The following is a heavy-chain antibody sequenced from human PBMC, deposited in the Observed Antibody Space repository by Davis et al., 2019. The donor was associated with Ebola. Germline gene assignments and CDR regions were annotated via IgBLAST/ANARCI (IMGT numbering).Heavy chain of an antibody. CDR3: ARSRYSGYDYNLDYFDY. V-gene: IGHV2-70*01. CDR2: IAWDDDK. J-gene: IGHJ4*02. CDR1: GFSLSTSGMC. Sequence: SGPTLVKPTQTLTLTCTFSGFSLSTSGMCVSWIRQPPGKALEWLALIAWDDDKYYSTSLKTRLTISKDTSKNQVVLTMTNMDPVDTATYYCARSRYSGYDYNLDYFDYWGQGTLVTVSS. D-gene: IGHD5-12*01.